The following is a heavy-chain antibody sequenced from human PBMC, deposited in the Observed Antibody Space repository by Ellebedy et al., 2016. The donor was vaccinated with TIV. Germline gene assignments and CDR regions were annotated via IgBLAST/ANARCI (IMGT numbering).Heavy chain of an antibody. CDR3: ARDENTMTGP. J-gene: IGHJ5*02. CDR1: GYTFTSYG. CDR2: IIPILDIA. V-gene: IGHV1-69*04. D-gene: IGHD3-22*01. Sequence: SVKVSCXASGYTFTSYGISWVRQAPGQGLEWMGRIIPILDIANYAQKFQGRVTITADKSTSTAYMELSSLRSEDTAVYYCARDENTMTGPWGQGTLVTVSS.